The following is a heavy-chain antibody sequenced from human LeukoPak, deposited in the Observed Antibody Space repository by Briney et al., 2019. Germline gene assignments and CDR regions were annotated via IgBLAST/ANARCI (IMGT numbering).Heavy chain of an antibody. Sequence: PSETLSLTCAVSVGSISSGGYSWSWIRQPPGKGLEWIGYIYHGGSTYYNPSLKSRVTISVDRSKNQFSLKLSSVTAADTAVYSCAREYDYWGQGTLVTASS. J-gene: IGHJ4*02. CDR1: VGSISSGGYS. V-gene: IGHV4-30-2*01. CDR2: IYHGGST. CDR3: AREYDY.